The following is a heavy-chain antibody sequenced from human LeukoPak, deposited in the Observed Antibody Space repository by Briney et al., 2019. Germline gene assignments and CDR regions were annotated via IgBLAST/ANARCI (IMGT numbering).Heavy chain of an antibody. CDR1: GGTFSSYA. CDR3: ARGAAYPHQLIDY. Sequence: SVKVSCKASGGTFSSYAISWVRQAPGQGLEWMGGIIPIFGTANYAQKFQGRVTTTTDESTSTAYMELSSLRSEDTAVYYCARGAAYPHQLIDYWGQGTLVTVSS. D-gene: IGHD6-6*01. CDR2: IIPIFGTA. V-gene: IGHV1-69*05. J-gene: IGHJ4*02.